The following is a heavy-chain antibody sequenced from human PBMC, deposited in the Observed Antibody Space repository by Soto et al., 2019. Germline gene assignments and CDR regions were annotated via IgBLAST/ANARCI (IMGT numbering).Heavy chain of an antibody. J-gene: IGHJ5*02. CDR2: IHYSGST. D-gene: IGHD6-6*01. Sequence: PSETLSLTCTVSGGSISDYYWSWIRQPPGKGLEWIGYIHYSGSTNYNPPLKSRVTISVNTSKNQFSLKLRSVTAADTAVYYCARGGIAARKGRWFDPWGQGTLVTVSS. V-gene: IGHV4-59*01. CDR3: ARGGIAARKGRWFDP. CDR1: GGSISDYY.